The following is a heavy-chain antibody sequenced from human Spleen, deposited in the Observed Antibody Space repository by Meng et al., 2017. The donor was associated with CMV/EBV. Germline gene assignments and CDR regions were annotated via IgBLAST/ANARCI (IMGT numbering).Heavy chain of an antibody. CDR2: ISASGTTV. CDR1: GYTFSTYN. J-gene: IGHJ5*02. CDR3: AREGFGSGYWFDP. V-gene: IGHV3-48*04. Sequence: GESLKISCAASGYTFSTYNMDWVRQAPGKGLEWISYISASGTTVYYADSVKGRFTVSRDIAKTSLYLQMNSLRAEDSAVYYCAREGFGSGYWFDPWGQGILVTVSS. D-gene: IGHD3-10*01.